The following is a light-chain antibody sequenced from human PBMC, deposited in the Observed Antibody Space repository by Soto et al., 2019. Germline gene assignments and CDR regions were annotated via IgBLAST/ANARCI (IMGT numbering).Light chain of an antibody. CDR1: QSVSNN. CDR3: QQYNNWWT. Sequence: EIVMTQSPATLSVSPGERATLSCRASQSVSNNLAWYQKKPGQAPRLLIYGASTRATGITARFSGSGSGTEFTLTISRLQSEDFAVYYCQQYNNWWTFGHGTKVELK. V-gene: IGKV3-15*01. J-gene: IGKJ1*01. CDR2: GAS.